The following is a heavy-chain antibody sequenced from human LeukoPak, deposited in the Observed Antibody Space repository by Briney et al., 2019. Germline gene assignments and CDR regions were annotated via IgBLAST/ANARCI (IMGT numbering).Heavy chain of an antibody. V-gene: IGHV4-34*01. D-gene: IGHD2-2*01. CDR1: GGSFSGYY. CDR3: ASLWPYQLSAFDI. J-gene: IGHJ3*02. CDR2: INHSGST. Sequence: SETLSLTCAVYGGSFSGYYWSWIRQPPGKGLEWIGEINHSGSTNYNPSLKSRVTISVDTSKNQFSLKLSSVTAADTAVYYCASLWPYQLSAFDIWGHGTMVTVSS.